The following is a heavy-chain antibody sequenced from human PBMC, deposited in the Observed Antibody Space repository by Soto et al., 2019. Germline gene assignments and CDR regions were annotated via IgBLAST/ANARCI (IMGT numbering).Heavy chain of an antibody. CDR2: MNHNSGNT. D-gene: IGHD3-22*01. CDR3: ARRGYYYDSSGPVGAFDI. CDR1: RYTFTSCG. J-gene: IGHJ3*02. V-gene: IGHV1-8*01. Sequence: GTSVKVCCEASRYTFTSCGINLMRKATGQGIEWMGWMNHNSGNTGYAQKFQGRVTMTRNTSISTAYMELSSLRSEDTAVYYCARRGYYYDSSGPVGAFDIWGQGTMVTVSS.